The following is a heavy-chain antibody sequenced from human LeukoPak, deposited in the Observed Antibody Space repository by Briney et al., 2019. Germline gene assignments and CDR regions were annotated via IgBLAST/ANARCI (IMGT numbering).Heavy chain of an antibody. CDR3: AREASYIVARDEGHEGSDY. CDR1: GYSVSHYG. D-gene: IGHD5-12*01. CDR2: INPNSGGT. Sequence: GASVKVSCKASGYSVSHYGISWVRQAPGQGLEWMGWINPNSGGTNYAQKFQGRVTMTRDTSISTAYMELSRLRSDDTAVYYCAREASYIVARDEGHEGSDYWGQGTLVTVSS. J-gene: IGHJ4*02. V-gene: IGHV1-2*02.